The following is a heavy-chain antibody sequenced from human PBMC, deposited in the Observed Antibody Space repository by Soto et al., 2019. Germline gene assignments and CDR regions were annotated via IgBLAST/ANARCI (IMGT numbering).Heavy chain of an antibody. CDR1: GFSFTSYW. Sequence: GESLKISCKGSGFSFTSYWIGWVRQMPGKGLECMGIIYPGDSDTRYSPSFQGQVTISADKSIRTAYLQWSSLKASDTATYYCARRASSGEDAFDIWGQGTMVTVSS. D-gene: IGHD3-22*01. V-gene: IGHV5-51*01. CDR3: ARRASSGEDAFDI. J-gene: IGHJ3*02. CDR2: IYPGDSDT.